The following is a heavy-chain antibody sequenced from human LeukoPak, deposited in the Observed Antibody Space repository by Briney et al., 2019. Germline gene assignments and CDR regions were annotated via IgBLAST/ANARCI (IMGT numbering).Heavy chain of an antibody. CDR2: INSSSSTI. Sequence: QSGGSLRLSCAASGFTFSSYSMNWVRQAPGKGLEWVSYINSSSSTIYYADSVKGRFTISRDNAKNSLYLQMNSLRAEDTAVYYCARERIAVAGDFDYWGQGTLVTVSS. J-gene: IGHJ4*02. CDR1: GFTFSSYS. V-gene: IGHV3-48*01. D-gene: IGHD6-19*01. CDR3: ARERIAVAGDFDY.